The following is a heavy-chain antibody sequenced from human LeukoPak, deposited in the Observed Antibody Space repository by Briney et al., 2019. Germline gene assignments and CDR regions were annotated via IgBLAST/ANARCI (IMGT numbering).Heavy chain of an antibody. J-gene: IGHJ5*02. CDR1: GGSTSSYY. D-gene: IGHD1-7*01. Sequence: SETLSLTCTVSGGSTSSYYWSWIRQPPGKGLEWIGYIYTSGSTNYNPSLKSRVTISVDTSKNQFSLKLSSVTAADTAVYYCARGYNWNYVLVWFDPWGQGTLVTVSS. V-gene: IGHV4-4*09. CDR2: IYTSGST. CDR3: ARGYNWNYVLVWFDP.